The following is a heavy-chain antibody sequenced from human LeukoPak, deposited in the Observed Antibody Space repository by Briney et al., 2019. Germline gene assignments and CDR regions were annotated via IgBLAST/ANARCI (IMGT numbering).Heavy chain of an antibody. J-gene: IGHJ3*02. CDR3: ATAYLFPAFDI. CDR1: GDSISSSNCY. CDR2: IYYSGST. Sequence: SETLSLTCTVSGDSISSSNCYWGWIRQPPGKGLEWIGSIYYSGSTYYNPSLKSRVTISVDTSKNQFSLKLSSVTAADTAVYYCATAYLFPAFDIWGQGTMVTVSS. V-gene: IGHV4-39*07.